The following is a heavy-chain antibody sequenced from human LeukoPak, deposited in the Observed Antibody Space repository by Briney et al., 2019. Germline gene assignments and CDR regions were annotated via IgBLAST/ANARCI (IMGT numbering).Heavy chain of an antibody. V-gene: IGHV3-30-3*01. CDR1: GFTFSSYA. Sequence: GGSLRLSCAASGFTFSSYAMHWVRQAPGKGLEWVAVISYDGSNKYYADSVKGRFTISRDNSKNTLYLQMNSLRAEDTAVYYCARDLEAYYDFWSGYSKLPNWFDPCGQGTLVTVSS. CDR2: ISYDGSNK. D-gene: IGHD3-3*01. J-gene: IGHJ5*02. CDR3: ARDLEAYYDFWSGYSKLPNWFDP.